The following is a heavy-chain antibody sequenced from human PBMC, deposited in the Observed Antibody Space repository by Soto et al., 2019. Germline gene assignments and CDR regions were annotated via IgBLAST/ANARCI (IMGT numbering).Heavy chain of an antibody. CDR1: GSPSITFT. CDR2: FRSNGGTT. CDR3: VRRVSGNYDY. J-gene: IGHJ4*02. V-gene: IGHV3-64*01. Sequence: EVQLAESGGGWANPGGPWRPPGVAPGSPSITFTIPGFRRAPGKGLEFVSSFRSNGGTTYYGNSVKGRFTISRDNSKNTLYLQMGSLRAEDMAVYYCVRRVSGNYDYWGQGTLVTVSS. D-gene: IGHD1-7*01.